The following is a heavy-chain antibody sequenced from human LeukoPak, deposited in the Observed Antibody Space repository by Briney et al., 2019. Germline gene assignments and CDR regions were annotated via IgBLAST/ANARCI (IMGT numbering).Heavy chain of an antibody. CDR1: GFPISSGYY. J-gene: IGHJ2*01. D-gene: IGHD3-3*01. Sequence: SETLSLTCSVSGFPISSGYYWGWIRQPPGKGLEWVGSMYHSGTTYHNPSPKSRITMSVDTSKNQFSLKLNSVTAADTAVYYCARDRRFLEWLMTPYWYFDLWGRGTLVAVSS. CDR2: MYHSGTT. CDR3: ARDRRFLEWLMTPYWYFDL. V-gene: IGHV4-38-2*02.